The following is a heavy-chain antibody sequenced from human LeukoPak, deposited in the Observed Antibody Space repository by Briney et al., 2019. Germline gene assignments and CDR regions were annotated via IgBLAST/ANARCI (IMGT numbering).Heavy chain of an antibody. CDR2: IWYDGSHK. J-gene: IGHJ3*01. CDR1: GFTFSSHG. V-gene: IGHV3-33*03. D-gene: IGHD6-13*01. CDR3: AKSGRQKYSTRWFDDALDV. Sequence: PGMSLRLSCAASGFTFSSHGMHWVRQAPGKGLEWVAVIWYDGSHKYYADSVKGRFTISRDNSKNTVDLQMNSLRAEDTALYYCAKSGRQKYSTRWFDDALDVWGQGTMVTVSS.